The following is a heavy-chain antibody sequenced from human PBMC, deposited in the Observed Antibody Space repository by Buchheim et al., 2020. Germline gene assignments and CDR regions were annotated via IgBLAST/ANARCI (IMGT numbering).Heavy chain of an antibody. CDR2: ISGSGGST. V-gene: IGHV3-23*01. D-gene: IGHD3-22*01. CDR1: GFTFSSYA. Sequence: EVQLLESGGGLVQPGGSLRLSCAASGFTFSSYAMSWVRQAPGKGLEWVSAISGSGGSTYYADSVKGRLTISRDNSKNRLYLQMNSLRAEDTAVYYCAKEGYYYDSSGYYPGGYFQHWGQGTL. CDR3: AKEGYYYDSSGYYPGGYFQH. J-gene: IGHJ1*01.